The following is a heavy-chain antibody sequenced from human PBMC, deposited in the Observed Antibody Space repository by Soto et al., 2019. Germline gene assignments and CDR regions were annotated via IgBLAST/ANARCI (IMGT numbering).Heavy chain of an antibody. J-gene: IGHJ4*02. D-gene: IGHD2-15*01. V-gene: IGHV3-23*01. CDR3: AKRRGAGGHFDY. CDR2: VSIGGST. CDR1: GFTFSSYA. Sequence: GGSLRLSCAASGFTFSSYAMGWVRQGPGKGLEWVAVVSIGGSTHYADSVRGRFTISRDNSKNALSLQMNSLTAEDTAVYFCAKRRGAGGHFDYWGQGALVTVSS.